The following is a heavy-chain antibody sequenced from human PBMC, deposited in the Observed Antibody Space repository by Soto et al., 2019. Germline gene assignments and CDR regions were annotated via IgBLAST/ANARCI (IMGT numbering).Heavy chain of an antibody. CDR1: GGSISSYY. V-gene: IGHV4-59*01. J-gene: IGHJ4*02. CDR2: IYYSGST. Sequence: SETLSLTCTVSGGSISSYYWSWIRQPPEKGLEWIGYIYYSGSTNYNPSLKSRVTISIDTSKNQFSLRLTSVTAADTAVYYCARGRDGYHIPVPWQYWGQRTLVTVSS. CDR3: ARGRDGYHIPVPWQY. D-gene: IGHD5-12*01.